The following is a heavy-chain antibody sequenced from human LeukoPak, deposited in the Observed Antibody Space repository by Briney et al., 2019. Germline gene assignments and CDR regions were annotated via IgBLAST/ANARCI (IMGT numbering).Heavy chain of an antibody. D-gene: IGHD3-22*01. CDR3: ARRGYYDSSGYYFL. Sequence: ASVKVSCKVSGYTLTELSMHWVRQAPGKGLEWMGGFDPEDGETIYAQKFQGRVTITADKSTSTAYMELSSLRSEDTAVYYCARRGYYDSSGYYFLWGQGTLVTVFS. V-gene: IGHV1-24*01. J-gene: IGHJ1*01. CDR1: GYTLTELS. CDR2: FDPEDGET.